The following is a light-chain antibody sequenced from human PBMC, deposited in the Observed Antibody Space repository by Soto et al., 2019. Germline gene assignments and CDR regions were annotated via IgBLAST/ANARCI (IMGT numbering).Light chain of an antibody. CDR2: SNN. CDR3: AAWDDSLNVV. V-gene: IGLV1-44*01. J-gene: IGLJ2*01. Sequence: QPVLTQPPSASGTPEQRVTISCSGSSSNIGSNTVNWYQQLPGTAPKLLIYSNNQRPSGVPDRFSGSKSGTSASLAISGLQSEDEADYYCAAWDDSLNVVFGGGTKLTVL. CDR1: SSNIGSNT.